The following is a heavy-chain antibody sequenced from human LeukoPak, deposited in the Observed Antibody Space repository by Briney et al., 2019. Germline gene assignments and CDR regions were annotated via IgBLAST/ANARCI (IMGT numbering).Heavy chain of an antibody. CDR3: SRGVSSGWFYFDY. CDR2: IRSKANGGTI. Sequence: PGGSLRLSCTASGFTFGDYAVSWFRQAPGKGLDWVGFIRSKANGGTIQYAASVKGRLTISRDDSKSIAYLQMNSLKTEDTAVYYCSRGVSSGWFYFDYWGQGTQVTVSS. D-gene: IGHD6-19*01. V-gene: IGHV3-49*03. CDR1: GFTFGDYA. J-gene: IGHJ4*02.